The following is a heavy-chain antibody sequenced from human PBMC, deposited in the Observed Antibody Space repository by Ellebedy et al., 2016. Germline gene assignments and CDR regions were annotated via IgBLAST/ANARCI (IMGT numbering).Heavy chain of an antibody. J-gene: IGHJ5*02. V-gene: IGHV4-59*12. CDR1: GGSISSYY. CDR3: AREISTVTTTWFDP. CDR2: IYYSGST. D-gene: IGHD4-17*01. Sequence: SETLSLXCTVSGGSISSYYWSWIRQPPGKGLEWIGYIYYSGSTYYNPSLKSRVTISVDTSKNQFSLKLSSVTAADTAVYYCAREISTVTTTWFDPWGQGTLVTVSS.